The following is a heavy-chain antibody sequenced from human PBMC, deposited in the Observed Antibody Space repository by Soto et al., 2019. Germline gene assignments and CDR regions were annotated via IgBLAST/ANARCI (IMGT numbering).Heavy chain of an antibody. CDR1: GFVFDSHW. J-gene: IGHJ6*02. Sequence: PGGSLRLSCAAAGFVFDSHWMHWVRQAPGKGLVWVSRINGDGSSTFYADSVKGRFTISRDNARSTVYLQMNSLRAEDTAVYYCARGIYWRYGMDVWGQGTTVTVSS. V-gene: IGHV3-74*01. CDR2: INGDGSST. CDR3: ARGIYWRYGMDV. D-gene: IGHD5-12*01.